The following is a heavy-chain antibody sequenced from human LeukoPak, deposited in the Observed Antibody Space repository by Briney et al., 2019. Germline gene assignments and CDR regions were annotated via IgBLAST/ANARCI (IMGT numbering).Heavy chain of an antibody. J-gene: IGHJ4*02. CDR3: ARDRPGPFDY. CDR1: GGSISSGGYS. CDR2: IYHSGST. Sequence: SETLSLTCAVSGGSISSGGYSWSWIRQPPGKGLEWIGYIYHSGSTYYNPSLKSRVTISVDRSKNQFSLKLSSVTAADTAVYYCARDRPGPFDYWGQGTLVTVSS. V-gene: IGHV4-30-2*01.